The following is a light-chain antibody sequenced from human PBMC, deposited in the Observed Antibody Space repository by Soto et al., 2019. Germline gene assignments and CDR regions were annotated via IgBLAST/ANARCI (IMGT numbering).Light chain of an antibody. CDR3: AAWDDSLNGRV. CDR1: SSNIGSYT. Sequence: QAAVTQPPSASGTPGQRVTISCSGSSSNIGSYTVNWYQQLPGTAPKLLIYSSNQRPSGVPDRFSGSESGTSASLAISGLQSEDEADYYCAAWDDSLNGRVFGGGTKLTVL. J-gene: IGLJ2*01. V-gene: IGLV1-44*01. CDR2: SSN.